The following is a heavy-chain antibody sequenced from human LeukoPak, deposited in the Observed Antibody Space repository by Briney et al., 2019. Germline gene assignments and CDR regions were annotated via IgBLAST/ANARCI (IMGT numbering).Heavy chain of an antibody. J-gene: IGHJ4*02. CDR3: ARHGDYYESGGFHPPHYFHY. D-gene: IGHD3-22*01. CDR1: RGSMTESTYY. V-gene: IGHV4-39*01. CDR2: IYTTGTT. Sequence: SETLSLTCSVFRGSMTESTYYWGWIRQPPGKGLESIGSIYTTGTTYYNPSVESRVTISLDTSKNQFSLKLSSVTAADTAVYYCARHGDYYESGGFHPPHYFHYWGQGTLVTVSS.